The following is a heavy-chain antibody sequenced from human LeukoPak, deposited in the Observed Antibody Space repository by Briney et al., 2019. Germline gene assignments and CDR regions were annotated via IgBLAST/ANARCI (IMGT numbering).Heavy chain of an antibody. Sequence: PGGSLRLSCAASGFTFSSYAMSWVRQAPGKGLEWVSSISSSSSYIYYADSVKGRFTISRDNAKNSLYLQMNSLRAEDTAVYYCARGPYGDYVFDYWGQGTLVTVSS. CDR1: GFTFSSYA. CDR2: ISSSSSYI. J-gene: IGHJ4*02. V-gene: IGHV3-21*01. D-gene: IGHD4-17*01. CDR3: ARGPYGDYVFDY.